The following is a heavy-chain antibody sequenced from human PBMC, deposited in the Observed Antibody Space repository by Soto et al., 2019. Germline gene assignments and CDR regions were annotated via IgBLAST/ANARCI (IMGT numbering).Heavy chain of an antibody. CDR2: IHYRGNT. CDR1: GGSISSGDFY. J-gene: IGHJ6*03. CDR3: ARVHSTTYYYYYNMDV. D-gene: IGHD1-26*01. V-gene: IGHV4-30-4*08. Sequence: NPSETLSLTCTVSGGSISSGDFYWSWLRQRPGKGLEWIGYIHYRGNTYYNPSLKSRVTISVDTSANQFSLKLSSVTAADTAVYFCARVHSTTYYYYYNMDVWGKGTTVTVSS.